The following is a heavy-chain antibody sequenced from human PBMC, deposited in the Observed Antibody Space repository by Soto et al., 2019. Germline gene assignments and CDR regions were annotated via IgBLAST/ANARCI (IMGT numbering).Heavy chain of an antibody. V-gene: IGHV3-30*18. CDR3: AKERATTTAFDY. J-gene: IGHJ4*02. CDR2: TTYDGGIK. CDR1: GFSFSSYG. Sequence: GGSLRLSCAASGFSFSSYGMEWVRLAPGKGLEWVAATTYDGGIKHYVDSVKGRFTISRDNSKNTLYLQMNSLRVEDTATYYCAKERATTTAFDYWGQGALVTVSS. D-gene: IGHD4-17*01.